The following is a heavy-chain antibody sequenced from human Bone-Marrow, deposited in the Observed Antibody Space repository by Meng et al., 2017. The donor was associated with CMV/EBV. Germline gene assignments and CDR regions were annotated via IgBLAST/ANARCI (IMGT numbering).Heavy chain of an antibody. V-gene: IGHV1-2*02. CDR2: ISPYSGAT. D-gene: IGHD3-22*01. CDR3: ARDRTDYYDTTFYYPNLFDP. Sequence: ASVKVSCKASGYTFIAHYIHWFRQAPGQGLEWMGWISPYSGATNYAQKFQDRVTITRDTSISTIYMELSRLRSDDTAVYYCARDRTDYYDTTFYYPNLFDPWGQGTLVTVSS. CDR1: GYTFIAHY. J-gene: IGHJ5*02.